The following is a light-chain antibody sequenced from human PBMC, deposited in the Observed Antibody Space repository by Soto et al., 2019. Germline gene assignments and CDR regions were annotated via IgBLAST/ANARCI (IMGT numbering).Light chain of an antibody. J-gene: IGLJ1*01. CDR1: HNDIGTYDY. Sequence: QSVLTQPTSVSGSPGQSITISCTGNHNDIGTYDYVSWYQQHPGRAPRLLIHGVTTRPSGISGRFSASKSGLTASLTISGLQPEDEADYYCCSYTTSTTYVFGTGTKVTVL. CDR3: CSYTTSTTYV. CDR2: GVT. V-gene: IGLV2-14*03.